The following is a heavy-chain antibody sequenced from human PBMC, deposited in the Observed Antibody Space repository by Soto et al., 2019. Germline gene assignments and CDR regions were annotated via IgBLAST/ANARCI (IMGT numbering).Heavy chain of an antibody. V-gene: IGHV3-30-3*01. CDR1: GFTFSSYA. Sequence: GGSLRLSCAASGFTFSSYAMHWVRQAPGKGLEKVAVISYDGSNKYYADNVKDRFTISRDNSKNTLYLQMNSLRAEDTALYYSAKDRPRRTSGYFFDYWDQGTPVTVSS. CDR2: ISYDGSNK. CDR3: AKDRPRRTSGYFFDY. J-gene: IGHJ4*02. D-gene: IGHD1-1*01.